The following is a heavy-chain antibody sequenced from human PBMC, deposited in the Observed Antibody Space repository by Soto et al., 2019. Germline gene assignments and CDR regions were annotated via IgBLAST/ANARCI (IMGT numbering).Heavy chain of an antibody. Sequence: SVKVSCKASGGTFSSYAISWVRQAPGQGLEWMGGIIPIFGTANYAQKFQGRVTITADESTSTAYMELSSLRSEDTAVYYCARSHTGIVGAQDYWGQGTLVTVSS. CDR1: GGTFSSYA. D-gene: IGHD1-26*01. V-gene: IGHV1-69*13. J-gene: IGHJ4*02. CDR2: IIPIFGTA. CDR3: ARSHTGIVGAQDY.